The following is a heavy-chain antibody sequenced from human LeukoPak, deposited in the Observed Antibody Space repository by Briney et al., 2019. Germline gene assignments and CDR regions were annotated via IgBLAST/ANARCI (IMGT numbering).Heavy chain of an antibody. Sequence: SETLSLTCTVSGGSISSYYWSWVRQPPGKGLGWLGYIFYSGSTNYNPSLKSRVTISVGTSKNQFSLKLSSVTAADTAVYYWARGTRGGKSAVDPWGQGTLVTVSS. D-gene: IGHD2-15*01. CDR2: IFYSGST. J-gene: IGHJ5*02. V-gene: IGHV4-59*01. CDR3: ARGTRGGKSAVDP. CDR1: GGSISSYY.